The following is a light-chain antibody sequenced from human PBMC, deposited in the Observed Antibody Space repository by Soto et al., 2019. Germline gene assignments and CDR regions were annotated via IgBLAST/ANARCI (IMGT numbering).Light chain of an antibody. Sequence: ETVMTQSPGTLSVSPGETATVSCTASQSVGRDLAWYQQKRGQAPRLLIYEASTRVTGLPARFSGSGSGTDFTLTISSLQSEDFAFYFCLHYHNWPPTFGQGTKVDNK. CDR3: LHYHNWPPT. CDR2: EAS. CDR1: QSVGRD. J-gene: IGKJ1*01. V-gene: IGKV3-15*01.